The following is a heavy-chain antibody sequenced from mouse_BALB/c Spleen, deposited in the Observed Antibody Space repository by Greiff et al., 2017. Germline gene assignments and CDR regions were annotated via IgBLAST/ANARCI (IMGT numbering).Heavy chain of an antibody. D-gene: IGHD3-2*02. Sequence: VQLKQSGGGLVQPGGSLKLSCAASGFTFSSYTMSWVRQTPEKRLEWVAYISNGGGSTYYPDTVKGRFTISRDNAKNTLYLQMSSLKSEDTAMYYCARHGRLYYAMDYWGQGTSVTVSS. CDR2: ISNGGGST. V-gene: IGHV5-12-2*01. CDR3: ARHGRLYYAMDY. CDR1: GFTFSSYT. J-gene: IGHJ4*01.